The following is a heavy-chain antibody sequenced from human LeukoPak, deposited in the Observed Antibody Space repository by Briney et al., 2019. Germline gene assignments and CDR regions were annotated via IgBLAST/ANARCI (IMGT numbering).Heavy chain of an antibody. J-gene: IGHJ4*02. CDR2: INPNSGGT. CDR1: GYTFTGYY. CDR3: ATEPAMVYYFAY. V-gene: IGHV1-2*02. D-gene: IGHD5-18*01. Sequence: ASVKVSCKASGYTFTGYYMHWVRQAPGQGLEWMGWINPNSGGTNYAQKFQGRVTMTRDTSISTAYMALSRLRSDDTAVYYCATEPAMVYYFAYWGQGTLVTVSS.